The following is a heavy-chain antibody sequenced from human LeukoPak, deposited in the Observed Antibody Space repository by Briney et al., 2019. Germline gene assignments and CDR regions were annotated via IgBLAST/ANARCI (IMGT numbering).Heavy chain of an antibody. CDR3: AKDPFPMVRGVNSWFDP. CDR1: KFSFSSYW. CDR2: INSDGSRT. J-gene: IGHJ5*02. V-gene: IGHV3-74*01. D-gene: IGHD3-10*01. Sequence: GGSLRLSCAASKFSFSSYWMHWVRQAPGKGLVWVSRINSDGSRTNYADSVKGRFTISRDNSKNTLYLQMNSLRAEDTAVYYCAKDPFPMVRGVNSWFDPWGQGTLVTVSS.